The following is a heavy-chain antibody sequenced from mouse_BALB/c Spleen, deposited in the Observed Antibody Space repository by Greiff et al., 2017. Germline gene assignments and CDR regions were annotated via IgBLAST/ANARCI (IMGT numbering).Heavy chain of an antibody. CDR3: ARLGGWYFDY. D-gene: IGHD1-1*02. J-gene: IGHJ2*01. CDR1: GFTFSSYT. Sequence: EVQVVESGGGLVQPGGSLKLSCAASGFTFSSYTMSWVRQTPEKRLEWVAYISNGGGSTYYPDTVKGRFTISRDNAKNTLYLQMSSLKSEDTAMYYCARLGGWYFDYWGQGTTLTVSS. CDR2: ISNGGGST. V-gene: IGHV5-12-2*01.